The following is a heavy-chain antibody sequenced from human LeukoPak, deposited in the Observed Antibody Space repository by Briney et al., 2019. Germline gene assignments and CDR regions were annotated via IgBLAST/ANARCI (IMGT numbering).Heavy chain of an antibody. CDR2: ISSSSSYI. CDR1: GFTFSSYS. V-gene: IGHV3-21*01. J-gene: IGHJ4*02. Sequence: GGSLRLSCAASGFTFSSYSMNWVRQAPGKGLEWVSSISSSSSYIYYADSVKGRFTISRDNAKNSLYLQMNSLRAEDTAGYYCAKMPVSYSSGWSNFDYWGQGTLVTVSS. CDR3: AKMPVSYSSGWSNFDY. D-gene: IGHD6-19*01.